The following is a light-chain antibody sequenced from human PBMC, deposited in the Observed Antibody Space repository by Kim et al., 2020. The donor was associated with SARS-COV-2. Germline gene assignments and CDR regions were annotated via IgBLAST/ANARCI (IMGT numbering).Light chain of an antibody. J-gene: IGKJ2*03. CDR1: QTISNTY. CDR2: GAI. CDR3: QQYGDMYS. V-gene: IGKV3-20*01. Sequence: SVSPWERATLSCSASQTISNTYLAWFQQKPGQVPRLLIYGAINRAAGIPDRFSGSGSGTDFTLTVSRLDPEDFAVYYCQQYGDMYSFGQGTKLEI.